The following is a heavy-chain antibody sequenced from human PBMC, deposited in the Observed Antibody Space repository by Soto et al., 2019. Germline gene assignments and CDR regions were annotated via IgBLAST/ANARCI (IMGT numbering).Heavy chain of an antibody. Sequence: SETLSLTCTVSGGSVSSGSYYWSWIRQPPGKGLEWIGEINYSESTNYNPSLKSRVTISVDTSKNQFSLKLSSVTAADTAVYYCARAYYDYVWGSYRGGDSYYFDYWGQGTLVTVSS. CDR3: ARAYYDYVWGSYRGGDSYYFDY. CDR2: INYSEST. CDR1: GGSVSSGSYY. D-gene: IGHD3-16*02. J-gene: IGHJ4*02. V-gene: IGHV4-61*01.